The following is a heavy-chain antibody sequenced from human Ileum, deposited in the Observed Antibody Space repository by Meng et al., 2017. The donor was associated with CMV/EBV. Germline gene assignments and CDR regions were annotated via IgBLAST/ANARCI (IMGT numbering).Heavy chain of an antibody. J-gene: IGHJ4*02. V-gene: IGHV3-43D*03. CDR2: ISWDGGTT. Sequence: SGFTLDDYAMHWVRQAPGRGLEWVSLISWDGGTTYHADSLKGRFTTSRDNSKNSLYLQMNSLRPEDTAMYYCAKGFYGSGSYFPYFDYWGQGTLVTVSS. D-gene: IGHD3-10*01. CDR3: AKGFYGSGSYFPYFDY. CDR1: GFTLDDYA.